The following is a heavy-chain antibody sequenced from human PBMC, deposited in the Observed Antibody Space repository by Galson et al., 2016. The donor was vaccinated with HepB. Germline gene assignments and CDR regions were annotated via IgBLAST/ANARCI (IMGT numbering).Heavy chain of an antibody. CDR3: ARRHEYCPPVGCSVDY. Sequence: MHWVRQAPGKGLEWVAADSMDGRRKFYADSVKGRFTISRDNSNSMLFLQMSSLRADDTAVYYCARRHEYCPPVGCSVDYWGQGTLVSVSS. J-gene: IGHJ4*02. D-gene: IGHD2/OR15-2a*01. V-gene: IGHV3-30*03. CDR2: DSMDGRRK.